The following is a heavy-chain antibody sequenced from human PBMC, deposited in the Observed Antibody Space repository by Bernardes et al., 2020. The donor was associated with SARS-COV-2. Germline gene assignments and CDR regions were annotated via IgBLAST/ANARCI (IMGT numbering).Heavy chain of an antibody. V-gene: IGHV3-53*01. CDR2: IYSGGRP. CDR3: ARDPTGRSSSPGWFDP. D-gene: IGHD6-13*01. CDR1: GFTVSNNY. Sequence: GGSLRLSCAATGFTVSNNYMSWVRQAPGKGLEWVSVIYSGGRPYYADSVKGRFTISRDSSKNTLYLQMNSLRAEDTAVYFCARDPTGRSSSPGWFDPWGQGTLVTVSS. J-gene: IGHJ5*02.